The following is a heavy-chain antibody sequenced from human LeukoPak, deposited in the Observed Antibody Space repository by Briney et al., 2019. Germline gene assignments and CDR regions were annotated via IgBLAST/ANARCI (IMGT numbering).Heavy chain of an antibody. V-gene: IGHV4-39*07. Sequence: PSETLSLTCTVSGGSISSSSYYWGWIRQPPGKGLEWIGSIYYSGSTYYNPSLKSRVTISVDTSKNQFSLKLSSVTAADTAVYYCARGPHYYGSGSYDYWGPGTLVTVSS. D-gene: IGHD3-10*01. CDR1: GGSISSSSYY. J-gene: IGHJ4*02. CDR2: IYYSGST. CDR3: ARGPHYYGSGSYDY.